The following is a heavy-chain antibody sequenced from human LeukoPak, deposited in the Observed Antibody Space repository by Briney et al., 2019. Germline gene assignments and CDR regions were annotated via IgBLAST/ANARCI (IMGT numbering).Heavy chain of an antibody. Sequence: GGSLRLSCAASGFTVSSNYMNWVRQAPGKGLEWVSVIYSAGNNTYYADSVKGRFTIPRDNSKNTLYLQMNSLRVEDTAVYYCARDQEGKDAFYIWGQGTMVTVSS. CDR2: IYSAGNNT. CDR1: GFTVSSNY. J-gene: IGHJ3*02. CDR3: ARDQEGKDAFYI. V-gene: IGHV3-53*01.